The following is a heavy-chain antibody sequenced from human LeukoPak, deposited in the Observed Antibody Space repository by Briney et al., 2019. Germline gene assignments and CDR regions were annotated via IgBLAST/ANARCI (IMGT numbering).Heavy chain of an antibody. Sequence: PSETLSLTCTVSGGSISSYYWSWIRQPPGKGLEWIGCIYYSGSTNYNPSLKSRVTISVDTSKNQFSLKLSSVTAADTAVYYCARVVRSSPNYYYYYGMDVWGQGTTVTVSS. V-gene: IGHV4-59*01. CDR1: GGSISSYY. CDR3: ARVVRSSPNYYYYYGMDV. CDR2: IYYSGST. D-gene: IGHD6-13*01. J-gene: IGHJ6*02.